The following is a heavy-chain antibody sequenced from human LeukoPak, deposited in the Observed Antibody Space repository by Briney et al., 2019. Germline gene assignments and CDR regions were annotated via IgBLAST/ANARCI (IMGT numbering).Heavy chain of an antibody. V-gene: IGHV4-34*01. CDR3: ARFDRSDSYLDY. D-gene: IGHD3-22*01. CDR2: INHSGST. J-gene: IGHJ4*02. Sequence: SETLSLTCAVYGGSFSGYYWSWIRQPPGKGLEWIGEINHSGSTNYNPSLKSRVTISVDTSKNQFSLKLNSVSVADTAVYYCARFDRSDSYLDYWGQGTLVTVSS. CDR1: GGSFSGYY.